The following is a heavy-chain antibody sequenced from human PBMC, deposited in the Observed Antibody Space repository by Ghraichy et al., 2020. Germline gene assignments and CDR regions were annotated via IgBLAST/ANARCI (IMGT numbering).Heavy chain of an antibody. CDR2: ISRSTDYI. CDR1: GFIFSAYT. V-gene: IGHV3-21*01. CDR3: ARGPDY. Sequence: GGSLRLSCIASGFIFSAYTMHWVRQAPGKGLAWVSSISRSTDYIYYADSVEGRFTISRDNAKNSLYLQMSSLRADDTAVYYCARGPDYWGQGTLVTVSS. J-gene: IGHJ4*02.